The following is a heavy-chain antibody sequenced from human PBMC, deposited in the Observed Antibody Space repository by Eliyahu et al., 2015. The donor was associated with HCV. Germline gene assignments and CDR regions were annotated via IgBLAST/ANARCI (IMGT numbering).Heavy chain of an antibody. D-gene: IGHD3-3*01. CDR1: GFSLXTSGVG. V-gene: IGHV2-5*02. Sequence: QITLKESGPTLVKPTQTLTLTCTFSGFSLXTSGVGXGWIRXPPGKALEWLAXISWDDDKRYNPSLKSRLTITKDTSKNQVVLTMTNMDPVDTATYYCAHTPSYYDFWSGYVPGDNWFDPWGQGTLVTVSS. J-gene: IGHJ5*02. CDR2: ISWDDDK. CDR3: AHTPSYYDFWSGYVPGDNWFDP.